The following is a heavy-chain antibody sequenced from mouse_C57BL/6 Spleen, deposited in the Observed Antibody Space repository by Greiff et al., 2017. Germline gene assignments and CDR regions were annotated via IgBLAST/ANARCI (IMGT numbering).Heavy chain of an antibody. D-gene: IGHD2-14*01. V-gene: IGHV5-17*01. Sequence: EVQLVESGGGLVKPGGSLKFSCAASGFTFSDYGMHWVRQAPEKGLEWVAYICSGSRTIYYADTVTGRFTISRDNAKNTLFLQRTSLRAEDTAMYYCASSEYDGGPAYWGQGTLVTVSA. CDR2: ICSGSRTI. J-gene: IGHJ3*01. CDR3: ASSEYDGGPAY. CDR1: GFTFSDYG.